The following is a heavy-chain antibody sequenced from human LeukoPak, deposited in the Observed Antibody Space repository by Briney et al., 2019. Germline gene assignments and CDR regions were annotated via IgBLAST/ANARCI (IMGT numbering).Heavy chain of an antibody. J-gene: IGHJ4*02. CDR3: ARDKGPPYCSGGSCYPGATYFDY. Sequence: SVKVSCKASGGTFSSYAISWVRQAPGQGLEWMGGIIPIFGTADYAQKFQGRVTITTDESTSTAYMELSSLRSEDTAVYYCARDKGPPYCSGGSCYPGATYFDYWGQGTLVTVSS. CDR1: GGTFSSYA. D-gene: IGHD2-15*01. CDR2: IIPIFGTA. V-gene: IGHV1-69*05.